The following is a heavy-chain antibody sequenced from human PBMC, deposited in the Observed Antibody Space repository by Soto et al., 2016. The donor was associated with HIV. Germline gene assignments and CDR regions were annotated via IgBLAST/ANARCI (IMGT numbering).Heavy chain of an antibody. CDR2: INPNSGGT. D-gene: IGHD3-10*01. J-gene: IGHJ2*01. Sequence: QVQLVQSGAEVKKPGASVKVSCKASGYIFTGYYVHWVRQAPGQGPEWMGWINPNSGGTNYAQKFQGRVTMTRDTSITTVYMELSSLRSDDTAVYYCARDYYGSGSYHPAWYFDLWGLGTLVAVS. V-gene: IGHV1-2*02. CDR1: GYIFTGYY. CDR3: ARDYYGSGSYHPAWYFDL.